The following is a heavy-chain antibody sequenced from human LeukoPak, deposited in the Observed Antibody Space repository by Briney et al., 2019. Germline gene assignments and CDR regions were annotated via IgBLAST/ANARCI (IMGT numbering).Heavy chain of an antibody. D-gene: IGHD3-10*01. CDR2: ISSSSSYI. Sequence: GGSLRLSCAASGFTFSSYGMHWVRQAPGKGLEWVSSISSSSSYIYYADSVKGRFTISRDNAKNSLYLQMNSLRAEDTAVYYCARVKGTGSYYFGYWGQGTLVTVSS. CDR1: GFTFSSYG. V-gene: IGHV3-21*01. J-gene: IGHJ4*02. CDR3: ARVKGTGSYYFGY.